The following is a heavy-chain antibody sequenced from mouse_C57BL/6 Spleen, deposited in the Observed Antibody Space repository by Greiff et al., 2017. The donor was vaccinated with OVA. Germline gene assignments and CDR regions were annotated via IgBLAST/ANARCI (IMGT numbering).Heavy chain of an antibody. CDR1: GYAFSSSW. CDR3: ARGGDYDEYFDV. V-gene: IGHV1-82*01. Sequence: VQLQQSGPELVKPGASVKISCKASGYAFSSSWMNWVKQRPGKGLEWIGRIYPGDGDTNYNGKFKGKATLTADKSSSTAYMQLSSLTSEDSAVYFCARGGDYDEYFDVWGTGTTVTVSS. J-gene: IGHJ1*03. CDR2: IYPGDGDT. D-gene: IGHD2-4*01.